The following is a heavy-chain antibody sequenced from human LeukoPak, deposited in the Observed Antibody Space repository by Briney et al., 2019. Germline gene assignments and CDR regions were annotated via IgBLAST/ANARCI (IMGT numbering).Heavy chain of an antibody. CDR2: IIPILGIA. D-gene: IGHD5-24*01. CDR1: GYTFTSYG. CDR3: ASPEMATTQSPFDY. J-gene: IGHJ4*02. Sequence: SVKVSCKASGYTFTSYGISWVRQAPGQGLEWMGRIIPILGIANYAQKFQGRVTITADKSTSTAYMELSSLRSEDTAVYYCASPEMATTQSPFDYWGQGTLVTVSS. V-gene: IGHV1-69*04.